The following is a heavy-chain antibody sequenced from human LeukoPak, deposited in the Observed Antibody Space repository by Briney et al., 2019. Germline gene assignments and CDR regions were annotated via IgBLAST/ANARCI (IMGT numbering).Heavy chain of an antibody. Sequence: GGSLRLFCAASGFTFSSYSMNWVRQAPGKGLEWVSSISSSSSYIYYADSVKGRFTISRDNAKNSLYLQMNSLRAEDMAVYYCARVGGRSRGFDYWGQGTPVTVSS. CDR1: GFTFSSYS. J-gene: IGHJ4*02. D-gene: IGHD1-26*01. V-gene: IGHV3-21*01. CDR3: ARVGGRSRGFDY. CDR2: ISSSSSYI.